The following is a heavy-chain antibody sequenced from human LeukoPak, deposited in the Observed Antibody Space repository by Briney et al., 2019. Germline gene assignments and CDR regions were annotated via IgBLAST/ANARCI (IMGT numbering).Heavy chain of an antibody. CDR1: GFTFSSYS. CDR3: ARDGWVDY. J-gene: IGHJ4*02. CDR2: ISGSSNYI. Sequence: PGGSLRLSCAASGFTFSSYSMNWVCQAPGKGLEWVSSISGSSNYIYYADSVKGRFTISRDNAKNSLYLQMNSLRAEDTAVYYCARDGWVDYWGQGTLVTVSS. D-gene: IGHD2-2*03. V-gene: IGHV3-21*01.